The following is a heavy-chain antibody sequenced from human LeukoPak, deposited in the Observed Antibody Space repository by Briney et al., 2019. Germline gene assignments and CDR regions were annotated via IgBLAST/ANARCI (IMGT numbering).Heavy chain of an antibody. Sequence: GGSLRLSCAASGFTFSSYAMYWVRQAPGKGLEWVAVISYDGSNKYYADSVKGRFTISRDNSKNTLYLQMNSLRAEDTAVYYCARDSLEWELLNWFDPWGQGTLVTVSS. CDR2: ISYDGSNK. V-gene: IGHV3-30*04. J-gene: IGHJ5*02. CDR1: GFTFSSYA. CDR3: ARDSLEWELLNWFDP. D-gene: IGHD1-26*01.